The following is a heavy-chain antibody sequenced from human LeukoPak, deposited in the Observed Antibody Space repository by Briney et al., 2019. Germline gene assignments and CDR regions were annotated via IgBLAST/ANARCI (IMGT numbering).Heavy chain of an antibody. J-gene: IGHJ3*02. CDR1: GGTFSSYA. Sequence: SVKVSCKASGGTFSSYAISWVRQAPGQGLEWMGRIIPILGIANYAQKFQGRVTITADKSTSTAYMELSSLRSEDTAVYYCARDRRVGATTNAFDIWGQGTTVTVSS. CDR2: IIPILGIA. D-gene: IGHD1-26*01. CDR3: ARDRRVGATTNAFDI. V-gene: IGHV1-69*04.